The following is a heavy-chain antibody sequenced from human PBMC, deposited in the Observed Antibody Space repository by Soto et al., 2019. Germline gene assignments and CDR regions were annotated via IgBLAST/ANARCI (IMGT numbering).Heavy chain of an antibody. CDR3: ARDIAYCDGDCYSVYFDS. CDR1: GFIFSSYE. J-gene: IGHJ4*02. V-gene: IGHV3-48*03. D-gene: IGHD2-21*02. CDR2: ISSGGSTI. Sequence: PGESLKISCAASGFIFSSYEMNWLRQAPGKGLEWLSYISSGGSTIYYADSVEGRFTISRDNAKNSLYLQMNSLRAEDMAVYYCARDIAYCDGDCYSVYFDSWGQGTLVTVSS.